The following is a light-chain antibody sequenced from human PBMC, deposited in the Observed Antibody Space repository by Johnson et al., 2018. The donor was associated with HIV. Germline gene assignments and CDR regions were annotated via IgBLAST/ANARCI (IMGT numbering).Light chain of an antibody. J-gene: IGLJ1*01. CDR2: DNN. V-gene: IGLV1-51*01. Sequence: QPVLTQPPSVSAASGQKVAISCSGSSSNIGNNYVSWYQQLPGTAPKLLIYDNNKRPSGIPDRFSGSTSGTSATLGITGLQTGDEADYYCGTWDSSLSSYVFGIGTKVTVL. CDR3: GTWDSSLSSYV. CDR1: SSNIGNNY.